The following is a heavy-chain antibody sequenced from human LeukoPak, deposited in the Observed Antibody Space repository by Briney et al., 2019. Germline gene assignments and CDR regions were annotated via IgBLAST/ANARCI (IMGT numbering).Heavy chain of an antibody. V-gene: IGHV3-21*01. Sequence: RPGGSLRLSCAASGFTFSSYSMNWVRQAPGKGLEWVSSISSSSYIYYADSVKGRFTISRDNGKNSLYLQMNSLTAGDTAVYFCSRVGSSGWPNYFDSWGQGTLVTVSS. CDR1: GFTFSSYS. J-gene: IGHJ4*02. CDR3: SRVGSSGWPNYFDS. D-gene: IGHD6-19*01. CDR2: ISSSSYI.